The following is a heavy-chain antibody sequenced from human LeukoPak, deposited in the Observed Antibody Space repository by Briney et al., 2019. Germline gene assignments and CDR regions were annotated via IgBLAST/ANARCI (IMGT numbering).Heavy chain of an antibody. J-gene: IGHJ4*02. D-gene: IGHD6-13*01. CDR2: VKSKTDGGTT. Sequence: GGSLRLSCAAAGFTLSNAWMSWDRQAPGKELEWVGRVKSKTDGGTTDYAAPVKGRFTISRDDSKNTLYLQMNSLKTEDTAVYYCTTEFATKYSSRWFLDYWGQRTLVTVSS. V-gene: IGHV3-15*01. CDR3: TTEFATKYSSRWFLDY. CDR1: GFTLSNAW.